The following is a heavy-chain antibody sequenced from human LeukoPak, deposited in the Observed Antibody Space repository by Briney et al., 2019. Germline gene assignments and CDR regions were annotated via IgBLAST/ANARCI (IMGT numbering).Heavy chain of an antibody. CDR3: ASDRTGLYYFDQ. J-gene: IGHJ4*02. V-gene: IGHV4-59*11. Sequence: SETLSLTCTVSGVSFSSHFWTWIRQAPGKGLEWIGNIFFSGSTHYNPFLKSRVTMSIDTSKSQFSLKLNPLTAADTAVYYCASDRTGLYYFDQWGQGTLVTVSS. D-gene: IGHD1-1*01. CDR2: IFFSGST. CDR1: GVSFSSHF.